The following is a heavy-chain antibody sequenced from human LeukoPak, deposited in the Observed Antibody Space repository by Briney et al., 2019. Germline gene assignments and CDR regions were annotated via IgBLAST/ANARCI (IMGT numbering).Heavy chain of an antibody. Sequence: QAGGSLRLSCAASGFTFSTYIMAWVRQTPEKGLEWVSSIIASDYSTYYADSVKGRFIISRDNSRSTLFLQMNSLRAEDTAVYYCAELGITMIGGVWSKGTTVTISS. CDR1: GFTFSTYI. CDR3: AELGITMIGGV. J-gene: IGHJ6*04. D-gene: IGHD3-10*02. CDR2: IIASDYST. V-gene: IGHV3-23*01.